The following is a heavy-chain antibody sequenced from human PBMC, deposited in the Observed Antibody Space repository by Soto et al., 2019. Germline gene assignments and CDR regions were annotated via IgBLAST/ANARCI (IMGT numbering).Heavy chain of an antibody. D-gene: IGHD6-25*01. Sequence: QVQRQESGPGLVKPSQTLSLTCTVSGGSISSGGYYWSWIRQHPGKGLEWIGYIDYSGGTTYNTSLKIPVTLSEDTSTIQFSLKLRSVTAADTAVYYCARERSSGGFDYWGQGTLVTVSS. CDR2: IDYSGGT. J-gene: IGHJ4*02. CDR1: GGSISSGGYY. CDR3: ARERSSGGFDY. V-gene: IGHV4-31*01.